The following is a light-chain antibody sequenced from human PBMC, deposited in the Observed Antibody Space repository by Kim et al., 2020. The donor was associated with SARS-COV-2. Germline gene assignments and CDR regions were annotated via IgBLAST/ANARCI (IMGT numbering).Light chain of an antibody. CDR3: SSYTSSSTL. CDR2: DVS. CDR1: SSDVCGYNY. J-gene: IGLJ2*01. Sequence: PGQSITISCTGTSSDVCGYNYVSWYQQHPGKAPKLMIYDVSNRPSGVSNRFSGSKSGNTASLTISGLQAEDEADYYCSSYTSSSTLFGGGTQLTVL. V-gene: IGLV2-14*03.